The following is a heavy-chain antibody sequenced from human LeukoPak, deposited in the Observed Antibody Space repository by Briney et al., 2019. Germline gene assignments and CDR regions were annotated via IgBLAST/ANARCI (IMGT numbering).Heavy chain of an antibody. J-gene: IGHJ5*02. V-gene: IGHV4-4*09. CDR2: IYTSGST. Sequence: SETLSLTCTVSGGSISSYYWSWIRQPPGKGLEWIGYIYTSGSTNYNPSLKSRVTISVDTSKNQFSLKQSSVTAADTAVYYCARHESRVATYSSSSWWFDPWGQGTLVTVSS. CDR1: GGSISSYY. CDR3: ARHESRVATYSSSSWWFDP. D-gene: IGHD6-6*01.